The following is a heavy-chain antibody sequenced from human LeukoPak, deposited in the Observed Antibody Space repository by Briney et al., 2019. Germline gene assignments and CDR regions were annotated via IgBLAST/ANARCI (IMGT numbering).Heavy chain of an antibody. V-gene: IGHV1-46*01. CDR2: INPSGGST. J-gene: IGHJ4*02. D-gene: IGHD3-22*01. CDR1: GYTFTIYY. CDR3: ARVSSGYYRY. Sequence: ASVKLSCKASGYTFTIYYMHWVRQAPGQGLEWMGIINPSGGSTSYARKFQGRVTMTRDTSTSTVYMELSSVRSEDTAVYYCARVSSGYYRYWGEGTLVTVFS.